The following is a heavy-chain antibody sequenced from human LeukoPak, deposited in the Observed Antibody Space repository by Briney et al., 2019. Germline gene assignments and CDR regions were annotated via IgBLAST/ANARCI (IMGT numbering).Heavy chain of an antibody. CDR1: GGSFSGYY. CDR2: INHSGST. CDR3: ARAELALDY. J-gene: IGHJ4*02. V-gene: IGHV4-34*01. D-gene: IGHD1-1*01. Sequence: SETLSLTCAVYGGSFSGYYWSWIRQPPGKGLEWIGEINHSGSTNYNPSLKSQVTISVDTSKNQFSLKLSSVTAADRAVYYCARAELALDYWGQGTLVTVSS.